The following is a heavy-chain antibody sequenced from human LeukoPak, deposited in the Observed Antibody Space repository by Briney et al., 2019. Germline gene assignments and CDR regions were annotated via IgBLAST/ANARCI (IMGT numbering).Heavy chain of an antibody. V-gene: IGHV3-7*01. CDR1: GFTFNSYY. CDR2: INQDVREK. CDR3: ARDLPLSGYSYGYAFDY. Sequence: GGSLRLSCAASGFTFNSYYMSWVRQAPGKGLGWGARINQDVREKYYVDSVKGRFTISRDNAKNSLYLQMNSLRAEDTAVYYCARDLPLSGYSYGYAFDYWGQGTLVTVSS. D-gene: IGHD5-18*01. J-gene: IGHJ4*02.